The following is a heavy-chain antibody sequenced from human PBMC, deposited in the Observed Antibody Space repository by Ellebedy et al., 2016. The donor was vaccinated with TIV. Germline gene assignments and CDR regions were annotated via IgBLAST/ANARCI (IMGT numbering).Heavy chain of an antibody. CDR2: ISCDGNNK. CDR1: GFTFNSYA. D-gene: IGHD5-18*01. CDR3: ARAWGYSYGPDY. V-gene: IGHV3-30-3*01. Sequence: GESLKISXAASGFTFNSYAIHWVRQAPGKGLEWVAVISCDGNNKYYADSVKGRFTISRDNSKNTLSLHMNSLRAEDTAVYYCARAWGYSYGPDYWGQGTLVTVSS. J-gene: IGHJ4*02.